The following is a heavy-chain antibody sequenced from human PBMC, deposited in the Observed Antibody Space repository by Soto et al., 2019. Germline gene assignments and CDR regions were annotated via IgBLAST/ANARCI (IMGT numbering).Heavy chain of an antibody. D-gene: IGHD3-16*02. Sequence: ASVKVSCKVSGYTFTGYYMHWVRQAPGQGLEWMGWINPNSGGTNYAQKFQGRVTMTRDTSISTAYMELSRLRSDDTAVYYCAREYYDYVWGSYRYNYWGQGTLVTVSS. J-gene: IGHJ4*02. CDR1: GYTFTGYY. CDR2: INPNSGGT. CDR3: AREYYDYVWGSYRYNY. V-gene: IGHV1-2*02.